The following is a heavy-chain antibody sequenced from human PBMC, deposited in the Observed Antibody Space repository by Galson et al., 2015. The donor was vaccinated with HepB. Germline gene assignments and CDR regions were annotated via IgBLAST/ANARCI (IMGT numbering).Heavy chain of an antibody. Sequence: SVKVSCKASGGTFDNFAFSWVRQAPGQGLEWMGGIIPIFVTPDYAQKFQGRVTITADKTTSTAYMELSNLRSEDTAVYYCAARPHVAAAGNFYYAMDVWGQGTTITVS. CDR3: AARPHVAAAGNFYYAMDV. J-gene: IGHJ6*02. CDR2: IIPIFVTP. CDR1: GGTFDNFA. V-gene: IGHV1-69*06. D-gene: IGHD6-13*01.